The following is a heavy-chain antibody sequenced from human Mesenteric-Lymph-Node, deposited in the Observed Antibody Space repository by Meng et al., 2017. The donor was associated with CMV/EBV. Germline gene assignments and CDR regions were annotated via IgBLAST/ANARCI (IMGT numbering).Heavy chain of an antibody. V-gene: IGHV3-11*04. CDR2: ISSSGSTI. CDR3: ARGMNILTGYYNEGDY. Sequence: FTFSEHYMSWVRQAPGKGLESVSSISSSGSTIYYVDSVKGRFTISRDNAKNSLYLQMNSLRAEDTAVYYCARGMNILTGYYNEGDYWGQGTLVTVSS. J-gene: IGHJ4*02. D-gene: IGHD3-9*01. CDR1: FTFSEHY.